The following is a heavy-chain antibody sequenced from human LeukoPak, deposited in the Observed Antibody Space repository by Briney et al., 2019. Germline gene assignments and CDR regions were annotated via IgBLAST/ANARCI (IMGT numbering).Heavy chain of an antibody. V-gene: IGHV3-9*01. Sequence: GGSLRLSCAASGFTFDDYAMHWVRQAPGKGLEWVSGISWNSGSIGYADSVKGRFTISRDIAKNSLYLQMNSLRAEDTALYYCAKDVLYSSGWYYFDYWGQGTLVTVSS. CDR1: GFTFDDYA. D-gene: IGHD6-19*01. J-gene: IGHJ4*02. CDR3: AKDVLYSSGWYYFDY. CDR2: ISWNSGSI.